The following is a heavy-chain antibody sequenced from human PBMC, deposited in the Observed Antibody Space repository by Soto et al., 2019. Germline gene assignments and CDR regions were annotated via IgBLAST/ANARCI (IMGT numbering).Heavy chain of an antibody. V-gene: IGHV3-48*03. D-gene: IGHD3-10*01. CDR2: ISSSGSTI. CDR3: SRSDYYYGSGSLDY. CDR1: GFTFSSYE. Sequence: EVQLVESGGGLVQPGGSLRLSCAASGFTFSSYEMNWVRQAPGKGLEWVSYISSSGSTIYYADSVKGRFTISRDNAKNSLYLQMNSLRAEDTAVYYCSRSDYYYGSGSLDYWGQGTLVTVSS. J-gene: IGHJ4*02.